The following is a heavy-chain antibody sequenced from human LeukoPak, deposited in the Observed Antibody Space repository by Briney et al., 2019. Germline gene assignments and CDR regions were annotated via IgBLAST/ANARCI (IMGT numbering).Heavy chain of an antibody. Sequence: PGGSLRLSCAASGFTFSSYWMHWVRQAPGKGLLWVSRIDTDGSSTIYADSVKGRFTISRDNAKNTLYLQMNSLRAEDTAVYYCARGTPSSSGWLYYGMDVWGQGTTVTVSS. D-gene: IGHD6-19*01. J-gene: IGHJ6*02. CDR3: ARGTPSSSGWLYYGMDV. CDR1: GFTFSSYW. V-gene: IGHV3-74*01. CDR2: IDTDGSST.